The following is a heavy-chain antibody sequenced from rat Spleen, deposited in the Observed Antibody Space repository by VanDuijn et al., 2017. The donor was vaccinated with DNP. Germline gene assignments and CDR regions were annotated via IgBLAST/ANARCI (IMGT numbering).Heavy chain of an antibody. CDR3: ARHGEVPSRYAMDA. CDR1: GFTFSSYW. D-gene: IGHD1-11*01. V-gene: IGHV5-58*01. CDR2: INTDGGST. Sequence: EVQLVETGGGLVQPGRSLKLSCVASGFTFSSYWMFWIRQAPGKGLEWVASINTDGGSTYYPDSVTGRFTISRDNAKSTLFLQMDSLRSEETATYYCARHGEVPSRYAMDAWGQGTAVTVSS. J-gene: IGHJ4*01.